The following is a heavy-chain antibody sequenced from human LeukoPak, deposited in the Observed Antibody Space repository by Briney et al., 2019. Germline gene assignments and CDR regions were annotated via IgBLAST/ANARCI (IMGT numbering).Heavy chain of an antibody. V-gene: IGHV1-69*13. J-gene: IGHJ4*02. CDR2: IIPIFGTA. D-gene: IGHD6-19*01. Sequence: SVKVSCKASGGTFSSYAISWVRQAPGQGLEWMGGIIPIFGTANYAQKFQGRVTITADESTSTAYMELRSLRSDDTAVYYCARDYSSGWPNFDYWGQGTLVTVSS. CDR3: ARDYSSGWPNFDY. CDR1: GGTFSSYA.